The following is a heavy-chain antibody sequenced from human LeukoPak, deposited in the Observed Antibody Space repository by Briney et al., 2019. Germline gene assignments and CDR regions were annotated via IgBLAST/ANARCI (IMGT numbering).Heavy chain of an antibody. CDR3: AKDNDILTGLGYAMDV. CDR2: ISNDGRNE. D-gene: IGHD3-9*01. J-gene: IGHJ6*02. Sequence: GRSLRLSCVASGFSFTRYGMQWVRQAPGKGLDWLAVISNDGRNEYYADSVKGRFTISRDNSKNTLYLQMDSLRAEDTAVYYCAKDNDILTGLGYAMDVWGQGTTVTVSS. CDR1: GFSFTRYG. V-gene: IGHV3-30*18.